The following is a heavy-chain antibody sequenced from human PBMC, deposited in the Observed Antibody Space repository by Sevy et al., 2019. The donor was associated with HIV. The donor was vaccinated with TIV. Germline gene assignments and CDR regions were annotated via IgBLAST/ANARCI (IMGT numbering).Heavy chain of an antibody. Sequence: SETLSLTCTVSGGSITSLYWNWIRQPPGKGLEWIANIYYNGHINYNPSLKSRVTLSLDTSKNKFSLRLSSVTAADTAMYYCAGENAWGRDYSWGQGTLVTVSS. V-gene: IGHV4-59*08. CDR3: AGENAWGRDYS. D-gene: IGHD1-26*01. J-gene: IGHJ4*02. CDR2: IYYNGHI. CDR1: GGSITSLY.